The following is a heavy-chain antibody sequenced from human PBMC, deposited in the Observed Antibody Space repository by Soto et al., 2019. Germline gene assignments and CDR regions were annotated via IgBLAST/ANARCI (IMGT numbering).Heavy chain of an antibody. Sequence: EVQLLESGGGLVQPGGSLRLSCAASGFTFSSYALSWVRQAPGKGLEWVSALSGTGDSADYANSVKGRFTISRDDSKTTLYLVMSSLRVEXXXXXYCARDNGNYGSGXXAHWGQGTLVTVSS. V-gene: IGHV3-23*01. CDR1: GFTFSSYA. D-gene: IGHD3-10*01. CDR3: ARDNGNYGSGXXAH. J-gene: IGHJ4*02. CDR2: LSGTGDSA.